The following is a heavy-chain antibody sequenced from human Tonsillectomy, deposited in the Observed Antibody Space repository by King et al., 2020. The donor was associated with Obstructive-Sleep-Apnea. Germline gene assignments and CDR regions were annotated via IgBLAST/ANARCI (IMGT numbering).Heavy chain of an antibody. J-gene: IGHJ5*02. V-gene: IGHV4-4*07. CDR2: IYTSGTT. CDR1: RGSISGYY. CDR3: ARGGDWFGP. Sequence: VQLQESGPGLVKPSETLSLTCTVSRGSISGYYGSWIRQPAGKGLEWIGLIYTSGTTNYSPSLKRRVTMSVYTSKIKFSLKLSALTDADTAVYYCARGGDWFGPWGQGTLVTVSS.